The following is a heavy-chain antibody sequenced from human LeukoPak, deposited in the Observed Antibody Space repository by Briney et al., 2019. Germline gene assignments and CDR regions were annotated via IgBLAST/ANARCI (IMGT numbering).Heavy chain of an antibody. CDR1: GYTFTSYG. Sequence: GASVKVSCKASGYTFTSYGFSWVRQAPGQGLEWMGWISTYYGNTNYAQKLQDRVTMTTDTSTSTAYMELTSLRSDDTAVYYCAGVYSTNYYGSGGRAFLFDYWGQGTVVTVSS. D-gene: IGHD3-10*01. CDR2: ISTYYGNT. V-gene: IGHV1-18*01. CDR3: AGVYSTNYYGSGGRAFLFDY. J-gene: IGHJ4*02.